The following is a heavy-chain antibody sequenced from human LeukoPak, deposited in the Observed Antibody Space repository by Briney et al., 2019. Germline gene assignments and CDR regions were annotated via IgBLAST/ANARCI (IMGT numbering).Heavy chain of an antibody. CDR1: GGSISSYY. J-gene: IGHJ4*02. V-gene: IGHV4-59*01. CDR3: ARETYYYDSSGYLFDY. CDR2: IYYSGST. D-gene: IGHD3-22*01. Sequence: SETLSLTCTVSGGSISSYYWSWIRQPPGKGLEWIGYIYYSGSTNYNPSLKSRVTISGDTSKNQFSLKLSSVTAADTAVYYCARETYYYDSSGYLFDYWGQGTLVTVSS.